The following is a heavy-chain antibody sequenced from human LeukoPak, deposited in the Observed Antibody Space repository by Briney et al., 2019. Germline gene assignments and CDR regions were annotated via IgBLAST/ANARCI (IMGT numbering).Heavy chain of an antibody. J-gene: IGHJ4*02. CDR1: GGSISSYY. Sequence: SETLSLTCTVSGGSISSYYWSWIRQPPGKGLEWIGYIYYSGSTNYNPSLKSRVTISVDTSKSQFSLKLSSVTAADTAVYYCARYSGSYQFDYWGQGTLVTVSS. CDR2: IYYSGST. V-gene: IGHV4-59*01. CDR3: ARYSGSYQFDY. D-gene: IGHD1-26*01.